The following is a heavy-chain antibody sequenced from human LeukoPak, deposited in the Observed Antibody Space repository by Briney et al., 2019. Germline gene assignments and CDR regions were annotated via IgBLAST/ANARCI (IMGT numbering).Heavy chain of an antibody. CDR2: IWYDGSNK. V-gene: IGHV3-33*01. D-gene: IGHD6-6*01. CDR1: GFTFSSYG. CDR3: ARAGRSSSSSLGYYYYYYMDV. J-gene: IGHJ6*03. Sequence: GRSLRLSCAASGFTFSSYGMHWVRQAPGKGLEWVAVIWYDGSNKYYADSVKGRFTISRDNSKNTLYLQMNSLRAEDTAVYYCARAGRSSSSSLGYYYYYYMDVWGRGTTVTVSS.